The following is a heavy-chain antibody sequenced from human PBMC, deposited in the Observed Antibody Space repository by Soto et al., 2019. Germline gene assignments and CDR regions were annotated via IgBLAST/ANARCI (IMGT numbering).Heavy chain of an antibody. CDR1: GFTFSSYW. J-gene: IGHJ6*02. Sequence: GGSLRLSCAASGFTFSSYWMHWVRQAPGKGLVWVSRINSDGSSTSYADSVKGRFTISRDNAKNTLYLQMNSLRAEDTAVYYCAAGVQLWPPYYYYYGMDVWGQGTTVTVSS. CDR3: AAGVQLWPPYYYYYGMDV. CDR2: INSDGSST. V-gene: IGHV3-74*01. D-gene: IGHD5-18*01.